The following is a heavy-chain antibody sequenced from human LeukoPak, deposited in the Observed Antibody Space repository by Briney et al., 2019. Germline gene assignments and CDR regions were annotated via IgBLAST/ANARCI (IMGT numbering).Heavy chain of an antibody. CDR2: IYYSGST. D-gene: IGHD3-16*02. J-gene: IGHJ4*02. V-gene: IGHV4-39*07. Sequence: SETLSLTCTVSGGSISSSSYYWGWIRQPPGKGLEWIGSIYYSGSTYYNPSLKSRVTISVDTSKNQFSLKLSSVTAADTAVYYCARDEITFGGVIVIPFDYWGQGTLVTVSS. CDR3: ARDEITFGGVIVIPFDY. CDR1: GGSISSSSYY.